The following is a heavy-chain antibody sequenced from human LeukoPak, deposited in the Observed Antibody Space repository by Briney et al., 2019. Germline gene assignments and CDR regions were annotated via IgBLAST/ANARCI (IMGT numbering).Heavy chain of an antibody. V-gene: IGHV3-33*06. CDR1: GLTFSIYG. D-gene: IGHD3-22*01. CDR2: IWYDGSNK. CDR3: AKGIYYDSSSYFDY. J-gene: IGHJ4*02. Sequence: GRSLRLSCALSGLTFSIYGMRWVRQAPGKGLEWVAVIWYDGSNKYYADSVKGRFTITRDNSKNTLYLQMNSLRAEDTAVYYCAKGIYYDSSSYFDYWGQGTLVTVSS.